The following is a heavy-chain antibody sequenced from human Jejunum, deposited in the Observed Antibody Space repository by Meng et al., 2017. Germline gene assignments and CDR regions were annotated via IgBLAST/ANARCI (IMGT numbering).Heavy chain of an antibody. D-gene: IGHD3-10*01. Sequence: QVPLVQAGAEVKKPGASVKVSCKASGYTFTRFGISWVRQAPGQGLEWMGWSSPYNGDTNYAQKLQGRVTMTTDTSTSTAYMELRSLRSDDTAVYYCARDLGNGEDYWGQGTLVTVSS. CDR1: GYTFTRFG. CDR3: ARDLGNGEDY. J-gene: IGHJ4*02. CDR2: SSPYNGDT. V-gene: IGHV1-18*01.